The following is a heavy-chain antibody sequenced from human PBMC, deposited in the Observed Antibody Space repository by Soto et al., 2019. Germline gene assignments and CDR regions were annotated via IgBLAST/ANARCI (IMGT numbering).Heavy chain of an antibody. CDR2: INAGNGNT. V-gene: IGHV1-3*01. CDR3: ARDQSRYCSSTSCYAFVY. J-gene: IGHJ4*02. D-gene: IGHD2-2*01. Sequence: ASVKVSCKASGYTFTSYAMHWVRQAPGQRLEWMGWINAGNGNTKYSQKFQGRVTITRDTSASTAYMELSSLRSEDTAVYYFARDQSRYCSSTSCYAFVYWGQGTLVTVSS. CDR1: GYTFTSYA.